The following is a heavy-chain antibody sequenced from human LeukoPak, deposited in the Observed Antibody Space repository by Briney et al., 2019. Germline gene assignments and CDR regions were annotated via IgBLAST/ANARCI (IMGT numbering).Heavy chain of an antibody. CDR3: AKDSY. CDR1: GFTFSSYG. J-gene: IGHJ4*02. Sequence: GSLRLSCAASGFTFSSYGMHWVRQAPGKGLEWVAVISYDGSNKYYADSVKGRFAISRDNSKSTLYLQMNSLRAEDTAVYYCAKDSYWGQGTLVTVSS. CDR2: ISYDGSNK. V-gene: IGHV3-30*18.